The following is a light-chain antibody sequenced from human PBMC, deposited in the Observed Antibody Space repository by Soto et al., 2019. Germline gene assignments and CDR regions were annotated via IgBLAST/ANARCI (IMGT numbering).Light chain of an antibody. CDR1: SSNIGSYYD. J-gene: IGLJ2*01. Sequence: QSVLTQPPSVSGAPGQRVIIPSTGSSSNIGSYYDVHWYQQLPGTVPKLLIYSDNNRPSGVPDRFSGSKSGTAASLAITGLQAEDEADYYCQSYDNSLNHVVFGGGTKLTVL. CDR3: QSYDNSLNHVV. CDR2: SDN. V-gene: IGLV1-40*01.